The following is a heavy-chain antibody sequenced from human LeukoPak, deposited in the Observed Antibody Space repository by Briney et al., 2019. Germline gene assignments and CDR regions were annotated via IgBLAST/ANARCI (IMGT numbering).Heavy chain of an antibody. Sequence: GGSLRLSCAASGFTFNSYAMHWVRQAPGKGLEWVAVISYDGSNKYYADSVKGRFTISRDNSKNTLYLQMNSLRAEDTAVYYCAKWPDLDYYDRPDAFDIWGQGTMVTVSS. D-gene: IGHD3-22*01. CDR1: GFTFNSYA. CDR3: AKWPDLDYYDRPDAFDI. CDR2: ISYDGSNK. V-gene: IGHV3-30*04. J-gene: IGHJ3*02.